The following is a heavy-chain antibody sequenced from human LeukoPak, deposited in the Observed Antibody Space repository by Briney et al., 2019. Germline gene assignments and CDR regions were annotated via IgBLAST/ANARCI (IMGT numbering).Heavy chain of an antibody. V-gene: IGHV4-34*01. D-gene: IGHD6-13*01. Sequence: SETLSLTCAVSGGSFSGYYWSWIRQPPGKGLEWIGEINHSGSTNYNPSLKSRVTISVDTSKNQFSLKLSSVTAADTAVYYCARGPIAAAGTPLDYWGQGTLVTVSS. CDR1: GGSFSGYY. CDR2: INHSGST. J-gene: IGHJ4*02. CDR3: ARGPIAAAGTPLDY.